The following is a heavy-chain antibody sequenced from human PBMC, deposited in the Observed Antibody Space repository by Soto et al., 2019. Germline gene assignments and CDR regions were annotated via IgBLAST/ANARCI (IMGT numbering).Heavy chain of an antibody. CDR1: GYTFTGYY. D-gene: IGHD2-2*01. V-gene: IGHV1-2*02. Sequence: QVQLVQSGAEVKTPGASVRVSCEASGYTFTGYYIHWVREAPGQGLEWMGWINPQTGGTSYGQKFQGRVTLSRDTSINTAYLELSRLRFDDAAVYFCARERYQVISDGMDVWGQGTTVTVSS. CDR3: ARERYQVISDGMDV. CDR2: INPQTGGT. J-gene: IGHJ6*02.